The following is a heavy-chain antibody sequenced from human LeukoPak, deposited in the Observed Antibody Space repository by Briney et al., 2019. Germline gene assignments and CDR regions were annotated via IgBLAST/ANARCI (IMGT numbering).Heavy chain of an antibody. CDR3: ARGVVVTGYYYYYGMDV. V-gene: IGHV1-69*13. J-gene: IGHJ6*02. Sequence: SVKVSCKASGGTFSSYAICWVRQAPGQGLEWMGGIIPIFGTANYAQKFQGRVTITADESTSTAYMELSSLRSEDTAVYYCARGVVVTGYYYYYGMDVWGQGTTVTVSS. CDR1: GGTFSSYA. D-gene: IGHD2-21*02. CDR2: IIPIFGTA.